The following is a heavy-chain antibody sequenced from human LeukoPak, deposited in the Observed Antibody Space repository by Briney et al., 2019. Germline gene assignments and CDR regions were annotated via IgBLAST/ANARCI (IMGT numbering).Heavy chain of an antibody. CDR1: GYSISSGYY. Sequence: SETLSLTCTVSGYSISSGYYWGWIRQPPGKGLEWIGSIYHSGSTYYNPSLKSRVTISVDTSKNQFSLKLSSVTAADTAVYYCARVGNGVAGRNYYYYYMDVWGKGTTVTVSS. D-gene: IGHD2-15*01. CDR2: IYHSGST. J-gene: IGHJ6*03. V-gene: IGHV4-38-2*02. CDR3: ARVGNGVAGRNYYYYYMDV.